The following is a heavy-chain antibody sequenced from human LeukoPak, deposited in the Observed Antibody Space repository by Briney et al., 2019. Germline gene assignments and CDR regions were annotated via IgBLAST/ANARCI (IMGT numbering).Heavy chain of an antibody. CDR3: ARLYSSSWDYYFDY. CDR2: IYYSGST. V-gene: IGHV4-59*08. Sequence: SETLSLTCTVSGGSISSYYWSWIRQPPGKGLEWIGYIYYSGSTNYNPSLKSRVIISVDTSKNQFSPKLSSVTAADTAVYYCARLYSSSWDYYFDYWGQGTLVTVSS. D-gene: IGHD6-13*01. J-gene: IGHJ4*02. CDR1: GGSISSYY.